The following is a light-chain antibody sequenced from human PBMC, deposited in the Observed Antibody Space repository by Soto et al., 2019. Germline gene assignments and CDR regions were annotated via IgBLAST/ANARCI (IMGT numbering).Light chain of an antibody. Sequence: QPPPPPSVSLGQIATLSCRAGQSRNNHWVWYQQNPGQAPRLLIYASSTRATGAPVRFSGSGSGTEFTLTISSLQSEDFAVYYCQQYHHWKTFGQGTKVDIK. CDR1: QSRNNH. CDR3: QQYHHWKT. V-gene: IGKV3-15*01. CDR2: ASS. J-gene: IGKJ1*01.